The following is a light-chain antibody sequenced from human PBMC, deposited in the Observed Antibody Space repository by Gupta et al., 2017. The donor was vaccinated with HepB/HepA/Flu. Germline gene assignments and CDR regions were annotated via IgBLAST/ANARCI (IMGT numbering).Light chain of an antibody. Sequence: QSVLTPPPSASGTPGQRVTISCSGSSSNIGSNTVYWYQHLPGTAPKLLIYTNNQRPSRVPDRFSGSKSGTSASLAISGLQSEDESDYYCATWDDSLSGWVFGGGTKLTVL. V-gene: IGLV1-44*01. J-gene: IGLJ3*02. CDR1: SSNIGSNT. CDR2: TNN. CDR3: ATWDDSLSGWV.